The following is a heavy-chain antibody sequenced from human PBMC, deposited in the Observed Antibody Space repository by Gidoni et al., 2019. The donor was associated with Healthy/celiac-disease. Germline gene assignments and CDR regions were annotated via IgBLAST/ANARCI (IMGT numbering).Heavy chain of an antibody. Sequence: QVQLQQWGAGLLKPSETLSLTCAVYGGSFSGYYWSWIRQPPGKGLEWIGEINHSGSTNYNPSLKSRVTISVDTSKNQFSLKLSSVTAADTAVYYCARRNSSGWCWGAFDIWGQGTMVTVSS. CDR2: INHSGST. CDR1: GGSFSGYY. D-gene: IGHD6-19*01. J-gene: IGHJ3*02. V-gene: IGHV4-34*01. CDR3: ARRNSSGWCWGAFDI.